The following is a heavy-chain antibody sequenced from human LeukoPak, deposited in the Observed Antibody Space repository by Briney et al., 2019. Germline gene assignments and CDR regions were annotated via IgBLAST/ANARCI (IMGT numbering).Heavy chain of an antibody. CDR2: IYTGGST. J-gene: IGHJ4*02. V-gene: IGHV3-66*01. CDR1: GFSVSSNY. Sequence: PGGSLRLSCAASGFSVSSNYMNWVRQAPGKGLDWVSVIYTGGSTYYADSVKGRFTISRDNSKNTLYLQMNSLRAEDTAVYYCARDLDDWGQGTLVTVSS. CDR3: ARDLDD.